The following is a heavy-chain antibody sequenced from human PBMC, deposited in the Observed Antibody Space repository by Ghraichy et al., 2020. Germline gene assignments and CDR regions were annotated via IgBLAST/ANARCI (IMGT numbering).Heavy chain of an antibody. J-gene: IGHJ6*02. CDR1: GGSFSGYY. CDR3: AREGQYYDFWSGTYYYYYGMDV. V-gene: IGHV4-34*01. D-gene: IGHD3-3*01. Sequence: TLSLTCAVYGGSFSGYYWSWIRQPPGKGLEGIGEINHSGSTNYNPSLKSRVTISVDTSKNQFSLKLSSVTAADTAVYYCAREGQYYDFWSGTYYYYYGMDVWGQGTTVTVSS. CDR2: INHSGST.